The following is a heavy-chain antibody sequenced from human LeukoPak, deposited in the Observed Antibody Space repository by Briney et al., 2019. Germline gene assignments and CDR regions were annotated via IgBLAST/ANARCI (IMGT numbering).Heavy chain of an antibody. J-gene: IGHJ4*02. CDR3: VRGYTYGLDN. V-gene: IGHV3-74*01. D-gene: IGHD5-18*01. Sequence: PGGSLRLSCGASGFTFSTYWMHWVRQAPGKGLVWVSRIDVDGSTTGYADSVKGRFTISRDNAKNTLYPQMNSLRAEDTAVYYCVRGYTYGLDNWGQGTLVTVSS. CDR1: GFTFSTYW. CDR2: IDVDGSTT.